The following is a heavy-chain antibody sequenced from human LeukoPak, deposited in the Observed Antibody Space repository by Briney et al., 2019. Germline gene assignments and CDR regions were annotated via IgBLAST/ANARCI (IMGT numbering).Heavy chain of an antibody. CDR1: GYTFTSYG. D-gene: IGHD2-2*01. J-gene: IGHJ3*02. V-gene: IGHV1-18*01. Sequence: AASVTVSCKASGYTFTSYGISWVRQAPGQGLEWMGWISAYNGNTNYAQKLQGRVTMTTDTSTSTAYMELRSLRSDDTAVYYCARDGRVVPAAIPDIWGQGTMVTVSS. CDR3: ARDGRVVPAAIPDI. CDR2: ISAYNGNT.